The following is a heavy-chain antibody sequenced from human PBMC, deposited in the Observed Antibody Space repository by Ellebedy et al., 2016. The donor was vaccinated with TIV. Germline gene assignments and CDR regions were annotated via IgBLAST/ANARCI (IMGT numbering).Heavy chain of an antibody. CDR3: AKDLGYYDFWSGLFDY. CDR2: ISYDGSNK. CDR1: GFTFSSYG. D-gene: IGHD3-3*01. Sequence: GGSLRLXXAASGFTFSSYGMHWVRQAPGKGLEWVAVISYDGSNKYYADSVKGRFTISRDNSKNTLYLQMNSLRAEDTAVYYCAKDLGYYDFWSGLFDYWGQGTLVTVSS. V-gene: IGHV3-30*18. J-gene: IGHJ4*02.